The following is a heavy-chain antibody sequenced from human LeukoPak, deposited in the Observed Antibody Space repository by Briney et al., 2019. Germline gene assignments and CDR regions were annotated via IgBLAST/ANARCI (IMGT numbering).Heavy chain of an antibody. Sequence: GGSLRLSCAASGFTFSSYAMHWVRQAPGKGLEYVSAVCSNGGSTYYANSVKGRFNISRDNSKNTLYLKMGTQRAEDMGVYYCARDQFGSILERGAFDIWGQGTMVTVSS. J-gene: IGHJ3*02. V-gene: IGHV3-64*01. D-gene: IGHD2-21*01. CDR2: VCSNGGST. CDR3: ARDQFGSILERGAFDI. CDR1: GFTFSSYA.